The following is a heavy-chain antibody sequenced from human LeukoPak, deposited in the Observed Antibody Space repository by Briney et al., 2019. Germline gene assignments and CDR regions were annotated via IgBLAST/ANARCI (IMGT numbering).Heavy chain of an antibody. Sequence: SETLSLTCAVSGASISSSNWWSWVRQPPGKGLEWIGEIFHSGTTNYNPSLKSRVTISVDKSKNQFSLKLISVTAADTAVYYCARDSTTSSNNWFDPWGQGTLVTVSS. J-gene: IGHJ5*02. D-gene: IGHD1-14*01. CDR1: GASISSSNW. CDR2: IFHSGTT. V-gene: IGHV4-4*02. CDR3: ARDSTTSSNNWFDP.